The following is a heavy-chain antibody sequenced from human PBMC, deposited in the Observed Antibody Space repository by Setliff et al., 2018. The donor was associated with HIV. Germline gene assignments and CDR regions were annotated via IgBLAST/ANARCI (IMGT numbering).Heavy chain of an antibody. CDR3: APARRDYYERGRRSPYYIDV. CDR2: LNPNSHNT. CDR1: EYSFTSYD. J-gene: IGHJ6*03. Sequence: ASVKVSCKPSEYSFTSYDIKWVRQATGQGLGWMGWLNPNSHNTGYAQKFQGRVAMTWDTSISTDYMVLSNLKSADTAVYYCAPARRDYYERGRRSPYYIDVLGKGTTVTVSS. V-gene: IGHV1-8*01. D-gene: IGHD3-22*01.